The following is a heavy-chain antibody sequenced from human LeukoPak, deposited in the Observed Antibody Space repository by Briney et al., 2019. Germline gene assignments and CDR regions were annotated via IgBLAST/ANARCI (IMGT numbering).Heavy chain of an antibody. Sequence: SVKVSCKASGGTFSSYAISWVRQAPGQGLEWMGGIIPIFGTANYAQKFQGRVTITADESTSTAYMELSSLRSEDTAVYYCARELRYCSGGSCYCFDYWGQGTLVTVSP. D-gene: IGHD2-15*01. CDR2: IIPIFGTA. J-gene: IGHJ4*02. CDR3: ARELRYCSGGSCYCFDY. V-gene: IGHV1-69*01. CDR1: GGTFSSYA.